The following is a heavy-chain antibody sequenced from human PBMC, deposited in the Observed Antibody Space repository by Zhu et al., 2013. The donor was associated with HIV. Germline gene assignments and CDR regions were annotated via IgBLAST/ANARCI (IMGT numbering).Heavy chain of an antibody. V-gene: IGHV1-69*06. CDR2: ISPIFGTT. CDR3: ARDLSGRYDSSGTRG. Sequence: QVQLVQSGAEVKKPGSSVRVSCKASGGTFSNYAVSWVRQAPGQGLEWMGGISPIFGTTDYAQKFQGRVTITADRSTSTAYLELSRLRSDDTAVYYCARDLSGRYDSSGTRGWGQGTLVTVSS. D-gene: IGHD3-22*01. J-gene: IGHJ4*02. CDR1: GGTFSNYA.